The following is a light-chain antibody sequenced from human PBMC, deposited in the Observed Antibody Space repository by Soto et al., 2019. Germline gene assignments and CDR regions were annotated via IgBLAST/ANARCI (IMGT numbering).Light chain of an antibody. CDR2: GAS. Sequence: EIVLTQSPGTLSLSPGERATLSCRASQSVRSSYLAWHQQKPGQAPRLLIYGASSRATGIPDMFSGSGSGTDFTLTISRLEPEEFAVYCCQQYDSASDTFGQFTKLEI. CDR1: QSVRSSY. J-gene: IGKJ2*01. V-gene: IGKV3-20*01. CDR3: QQYDSASDT.